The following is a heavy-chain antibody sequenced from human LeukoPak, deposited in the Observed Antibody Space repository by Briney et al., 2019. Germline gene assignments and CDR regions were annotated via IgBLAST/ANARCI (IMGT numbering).Heavy chain of an antibody. D-gene: IGHD3-3*01. CDR3: ARGNYDFWSGYPTSTHYFYY. V-gene: IGHV1-18*01. CDR2: ISTYNGNT. Sequence: ASVKVSCKASGYTFISYGISWVRQDPGQGLELMGWISTYNGNTNYAQKLQGRVTMTTDTSTSTAYMELRSLRSDDTAVYYCARGNYDFWSGYPTSTHYFYYWGQGTLVTVSS. J-gene: IGHJ4*02. CDR1: GYTFISYG.